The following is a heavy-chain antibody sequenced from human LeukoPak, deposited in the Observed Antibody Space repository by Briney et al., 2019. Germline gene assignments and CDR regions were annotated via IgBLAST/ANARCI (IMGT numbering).Heavy chain of an antibody. CDR1: GGSFSGYY. V-gene: IGHV4-59*08. D-gene: IGHD3-22*01. J-gene: IGHJ4*02. Sequence: SETLSLTCAVYGGSFSGYYWSLIRQPPGKGLEWIGYIYYSGSTNYNPSLKSRVTISVDTSKNQFSLKLSSVTAADTAVYYCARGGYYFVDWGQGTLVTVSS. CDR3: ARGGYYFVD. CDR2: IYYSGST.